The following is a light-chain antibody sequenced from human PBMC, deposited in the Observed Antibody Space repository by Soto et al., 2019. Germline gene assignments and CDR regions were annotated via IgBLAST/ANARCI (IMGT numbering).Light chain of an antibody. CDR2: DAS. Sequence: DIVLTQSPATLSLSPGDRATLSCRASQSVSSYLAWYQQKPGQAPRLLIYDASNRATGIPARFSGSGSGTDFTLTIRGLEPEDFAVYYCKQRSNWPTCGQGTKVDIK. CDR1: QSVSSY. J-gene: IGKJ1*01. V-gene: IGKV3-11*01. CDR3: KQRSNWPT.